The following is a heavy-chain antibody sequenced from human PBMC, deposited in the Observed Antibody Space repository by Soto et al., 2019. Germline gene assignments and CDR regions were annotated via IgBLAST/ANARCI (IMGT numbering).Heavy chain of an antibody. J-gene: IGHJ6*02. Sequence: ASVKVSCKTSGGTFSNDIITWVRQAPGQRLEWMGWINAGNGNTKYSQKFQGRVTITRDTSASTAYMELSSLRSEDTAVYYCARDLGWLRLYYGMDVWGQGTTVTVSS. CDR2: INAGNGNT. CDR1: GGTFSNDI. D-gene: IGHD5-12*01. V-gene: IGHV1-3*01. CDR3: ARDLGWLRLYYGMDV.